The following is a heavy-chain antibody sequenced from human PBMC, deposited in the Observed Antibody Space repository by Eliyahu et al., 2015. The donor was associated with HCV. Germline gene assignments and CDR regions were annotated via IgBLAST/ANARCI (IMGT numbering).Heavy chain of an antibody. Sequence: QVQLQESGPGLVKPSETLSLTCXVSXGXIXXYXWXWIRQPPGKGLEWIXYIYYSGSTNYNPSLKXRVTISVDTSKNQFSLKLSSVTAADTAVYYCARAYYDSSGYYRFDPWGQGTLVTVSS. J-gene: IGHJ5*02. CDR2: IYYSGST. CDR3: ARAYYDSSGYYRFDP. V-gene: IGHV4-59*01. CDR1: XGXIXXYX. D-gene: IGHD3-22*01.